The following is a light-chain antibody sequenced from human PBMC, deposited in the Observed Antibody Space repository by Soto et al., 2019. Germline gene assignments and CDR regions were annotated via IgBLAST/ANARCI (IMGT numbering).Light chain of an antibody. J-gene: IGKJ1*01. CDR3: QQRANWPRT. V-gene: IGKV3-11*01. Sequence: EIVLTQSPATLSLSPGDKATLSCRASQSVSSQLAWYQQKPGQAPRLLIFDVSYCATGIPARFSGSGSGADFTLTISSLEPEDFAVYYCQQRANWPRTFGQGTRVDIK. CDR2: DVS. CDR1: QSVSSQ.